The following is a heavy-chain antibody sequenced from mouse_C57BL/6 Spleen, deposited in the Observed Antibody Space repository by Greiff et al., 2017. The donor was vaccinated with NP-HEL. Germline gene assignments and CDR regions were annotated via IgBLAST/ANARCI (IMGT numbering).Heavy chain of an antibody. CDR3: ARDFILRLDY. Sequence: VKLVESGAELVKPGASVKISCKASGYAFSSYWMNWVKQRPGKGLEWIGQIYPGDGDTNYNGKFKGKATLTADKSSSTAYMQLSSLTSEDSAVYFCARDFILRLDYWGQGTSVTVSS. J-gene: IGHJ4*01. CDR1: GYAFSSYW. CDR2: IYPGDGDT. D-gene: IGHD1-2*01. V-gene: IGHV1-80*01.